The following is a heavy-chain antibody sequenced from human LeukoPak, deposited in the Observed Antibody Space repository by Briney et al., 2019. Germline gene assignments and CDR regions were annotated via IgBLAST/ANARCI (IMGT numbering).Heavy chain of an antibody. CDR1: GFTFSSYS. D-gene: IGHD1-26*01. CDR2: IYSGGST. J-gene: IGHJ4*02. CDR3: ARAGLGYYFDY. Sequence: GGSLRLSCAASGFTFSSYSMSWVRQAPGKGLEWVSVIYSGGSTYYADSVKGRFTISRDNSKNTLYLQMNSLRAEDTAVYYCARAGLGYYFDYWGQGTLVTVSS. V-gene: IGHV3-53*01.